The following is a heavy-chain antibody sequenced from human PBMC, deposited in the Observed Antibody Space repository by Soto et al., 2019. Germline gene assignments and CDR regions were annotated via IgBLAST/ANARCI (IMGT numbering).Heavy chain of an antibody. CDR1: GFTFSSYA. Sequence: RLSCAASGFTFSSYAMHWVRQAPGKGLEWVAVISYDGSNKYYADSVKGRFTISRDNSKNTLYLQMNSLRAEDTAVYYCARDFQGVRGVPWYYYYYGMDVWGQGTTVTVSS. J-gene: IGHJ6*02. V-gene: IGHV3-30-3*01. CDR3: ARDFQGVRGVPWYYYYYGMDV. D-gene: IGHD3-10*01. CDR2: ISYDGSNK.